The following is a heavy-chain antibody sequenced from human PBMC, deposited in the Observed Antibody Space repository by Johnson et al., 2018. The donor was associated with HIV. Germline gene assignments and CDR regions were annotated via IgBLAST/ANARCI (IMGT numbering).Heavy chain of an antibody. V-gene: IGHV3-NL1*01. J-gene: IGHJ3*02. D-gene: IGHD3-10*01. CDR1: GFTFSSYG. Sequence: QVQLVESGGGLVQPGGSLRLSCAASGFTFSSYGMHWVRQAPGKGLEWVSRMNGDGSSTTYADSVKGRFTISRDNSKNTLYLQMNSLRAEDTAVYYCAKNARNYYDTWGQGTMVTVSS. CDR3: AKNARNYYDT. CDR2: MNGDGSST.